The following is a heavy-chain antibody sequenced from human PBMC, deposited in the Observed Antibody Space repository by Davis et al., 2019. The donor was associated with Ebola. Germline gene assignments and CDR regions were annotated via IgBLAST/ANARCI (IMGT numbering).Heavy chain of an antibody. Sequence: MPSETLSLTCAVYGGSFSGYYWSWIRQPPGKGLEWIGEINHSGSTNYNPSLKSRVTISVDTSKNQFSLKLSSVTAADTAVYYCARGSNDSSTYYYVSPDFDYWGQGTLVTVSS. CDR2: INHSGST. V-gene: IGHV4-34*01. CDR1: GGSFSGYY. J-gene: IGHJ4*02. CDR3: ARGSNDSSTYYYVSPDFDY. D-gene: IGHD3-22*01.